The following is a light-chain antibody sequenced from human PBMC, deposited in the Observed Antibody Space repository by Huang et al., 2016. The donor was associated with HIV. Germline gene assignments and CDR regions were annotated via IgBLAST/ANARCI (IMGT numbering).Light chain of an antibody. Sequence: DIQMTQSPSALSASVGDRVTIPCRASQNIFTWLAWYQQKPGKAPKLLIYKASRLESGVPSRFNGSGSGTEFTLTISSLQPDDFATYFCHQYDTLWTFGQGTKVEF. CDR2: KAS. CDR3: HQYDTLWT. V-gene: IGKV1-5*03. CDR1: QNIFTW. J-gene: IGKJ1*01.